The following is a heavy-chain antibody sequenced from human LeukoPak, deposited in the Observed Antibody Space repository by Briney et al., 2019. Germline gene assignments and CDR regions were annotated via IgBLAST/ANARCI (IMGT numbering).Heavy chain of an antibody. Sequence: KLGGSLRLSCAASGFTFSSYSMNWVRQAPGKGLEWVSSISSSSSYIYYADSVKGRFTISRDNAKNSLYLQMNSLRAEDTAVYYCARDRSISNYYDSSGYLKYAFDIWGQGTMVTVSS. J-gene: IGHJ3*02. V-gene: IGHV3-21*01. CDR1: GFTFSSYS. CDR3: ARDRSISNYYDSSGYLKYAFDI. D-gene: IGHD3-22*01. CDR2: ISSSSSYI.